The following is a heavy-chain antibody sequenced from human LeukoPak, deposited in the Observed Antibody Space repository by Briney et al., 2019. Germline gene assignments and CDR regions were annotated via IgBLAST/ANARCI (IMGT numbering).Heavy chain of an antibody. V-gene: IGHV3-21*01. CDR1: GFTFSSYV. D-gene: IGHD3-22*01. Sequence: PGGSLRLSCGASGFTFSSYVMNWVRQAPGKGLEWVSSISSSSSYIYYADSVKGRLTISRDNAKNSLYLQMNSLRAEDTAVYYCARPPYDSSGYYYGYNYWGQGTLVTVSS. CDR3: ARPPYDSSGYYYGYNY. CDR2: ISSSSSYI. J-gene: IGHJ4*02.